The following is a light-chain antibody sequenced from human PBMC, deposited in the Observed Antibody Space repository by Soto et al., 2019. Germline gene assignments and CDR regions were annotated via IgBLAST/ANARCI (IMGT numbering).Light chain of an antibody. V-gene: IGKV1-6*02. CDR2: AAS. J-gene: IGKJ5*01. CDR1: QAIRND. Sequence: AIQMTQSPSSQSASVGDRVTITCRASQAIRNDLGWYQQKPGKAPKLLIYAASSLQSGVPSRFSGSGSGTDFTLTISSLQAVDFATYYCLQDYNYPPTFGQGTRLEIK. CDR3: LQDYNYPPT.